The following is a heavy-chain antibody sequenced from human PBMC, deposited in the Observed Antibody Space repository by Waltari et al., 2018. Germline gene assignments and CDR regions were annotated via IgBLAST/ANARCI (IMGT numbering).Heavy chain of an antibody. V-gene: IGHV4-34*01. CDR3: ARGRGYYDSSGLFDY. J-gene: IGHJ4*02. Sequence: QVQLQQWGAGLLKPSETLSLTCAVYGGSFSGYYWTWIRPPPGKGLEWIGEINHSGSTNYNPSLKSRVTISVDTSKNQFSLKLSSVTAADTAVYYCARGRGYYDSSGLFDYWGQGTLVTVSS. D-gene: IGHD3-22*01. CDR1: GGSFSGYY. CDR2: INHSGST.